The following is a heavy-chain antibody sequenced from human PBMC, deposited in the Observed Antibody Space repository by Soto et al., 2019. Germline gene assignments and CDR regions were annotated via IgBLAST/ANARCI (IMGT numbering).Heavy chain of an antibody. Sequence: ASVKVSCKASGYTFTSYAMHWVRQAPGQRLEWMGWINAGNGNTKYSQKFQGRVTITRDTSASTAYMELSSLRSEDTAVYYCARGYVGPDVYYGNVERSDRSWNFDYWGQGNMVTVSS. V-gene: IGHV1-3*01. CDR2: INAGNGNT. J-gene: IGHJ4*02. CDR1: GYTFTSYA. CDR3: ARGYVGPDVYYGNVERSDRSWNFDY. D-gene: IGHD3-16*02.